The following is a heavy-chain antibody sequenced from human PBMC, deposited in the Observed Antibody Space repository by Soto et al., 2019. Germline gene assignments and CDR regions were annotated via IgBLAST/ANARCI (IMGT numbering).Heavy chain of an antibody. CDR2: IYNSGST. CDR1: GDSISNSY. Sequence: QVQLQESGPGLVKPSETLSLTCTVSGDSISNSYWNWLRQPPGKGLEWIGYIYNSGSTNYNPSLKSRVTISVDTSKNQFSLKLNSVTAADTAVYYCAREGSGSYFHWFDPWGQGTLVTVSS. V-gene: IGHV4-59*01. CDR3: AREGSGSYFHWFDP. D-gene: IGHD3-10*01. J-gene: IGHJ5*02.